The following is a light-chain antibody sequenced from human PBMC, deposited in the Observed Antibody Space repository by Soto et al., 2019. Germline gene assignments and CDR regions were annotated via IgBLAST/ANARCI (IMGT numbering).Light chain of an antibody. Sequence: DIVMTQSPDSLAVSLGERATINCKSSQNVLYSSDKNNYLAWYQQKPGQPPKLLIYWASTRESGVPDRFSGSGSGTDFTLTISSLQAEDVAVYYCQQYYNTPITFGQGTRLEMK. CDR2: WAS. V-gene: IGKV4-1*01. J-gene: IGKJ5*01. CDR1: QNVLYSSDKNNY. CDR3: QQYYNTPIT.